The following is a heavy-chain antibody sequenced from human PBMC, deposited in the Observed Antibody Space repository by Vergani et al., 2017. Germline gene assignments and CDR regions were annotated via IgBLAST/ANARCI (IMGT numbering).Heavy chain of an antibody. D-gene: IGHD3-22*01. J-gene: IGHJ4*02. V-gene: IGHV4-61*02. Sequence: QVQLQESGPGLVKPSQTLSRTCTVSGGSTSSGSYYWSWIRQPAGKGLEWTRRSNTSGSTNYNPSLKSQDTISVEASQNQSTQKLSSVTAADTAVYYCARGTLGNYYDNSGYSHVVPEYWGEGTLITVSS. CDR2: SNTSGST. CDR3: ARGTLGNYYDNSGYSHVVPEY. CDR1: GGSTSSGSYY.